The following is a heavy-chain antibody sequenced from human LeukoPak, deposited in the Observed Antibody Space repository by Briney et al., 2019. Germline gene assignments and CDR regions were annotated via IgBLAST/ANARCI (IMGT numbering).Heavy chain of an antibody. CDR3: AKVRSSSWYFDY. CDR2: ISGSGGST. D-gene: IGHD6-13*01. Sequence: GGSLRLSCAASGFTFSSYAMSWARQAPGKGLEWVSAISGSGGSTYYADSVKGRFTISRDNSKNTLYLQMNSLRAEDTAVYYCAKVRSSSWYFDYWGQGTLVTVSS. V-gene: IGHV3-23*01. CDR1: GFTFSSYA. J-gene: IGHJ4*02.